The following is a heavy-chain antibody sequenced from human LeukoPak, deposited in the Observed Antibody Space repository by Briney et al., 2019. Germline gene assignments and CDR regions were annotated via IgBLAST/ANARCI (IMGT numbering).Heavy chain of an antibody. CDR3: ARDEYGDFQGFDF. J-gene: IGHJ4*02. D-gene: IGHD4-17*01. CDR2: IYSSGST. CDR1: GGSISSDTYY. V-gene: IGHV4-61*10. Sequence: PSETLSLTCTVSGGSISSDTYYWTWVRQPAGKGLEWIGRIYSSGSTNYNPSLKSRVTISVDTSKSQFALKVTSVTAADTAVYYCARDEYGDFQGFDFWGQGTRVTVSS.